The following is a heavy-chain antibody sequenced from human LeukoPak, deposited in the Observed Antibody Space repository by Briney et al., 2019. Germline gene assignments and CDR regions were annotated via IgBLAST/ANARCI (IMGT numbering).Heavy chain of an antibody. CDR1: GFSFSSYS. J-gene: IGHJ4*02. V-gene: IGHV3-21*01. D-gene: IGHD3-10*01. Sequence: QAGGSLRLSCAASGFSFSSYSMNWVRQAPGKGLEWVSSITSSSSYIYYADSVKGRFTISRDNAKNSLYLQMNSLSSEDTAIYTRARDGWFGELLQPGGFLDYWGQGTLVTVSS. CDR3: ARDGWFGELLQPGGFLDY. CDR2: ITSSSSYI.